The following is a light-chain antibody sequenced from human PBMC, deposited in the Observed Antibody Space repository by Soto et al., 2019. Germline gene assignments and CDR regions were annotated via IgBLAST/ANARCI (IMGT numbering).Light chain of an antibody. Sequence: EIVLTQSPGTLSLSPGERATLSCRASQSVNNNYLAWYQQKPGQAPRLLIYGASSRATGIPDRISGSESGTNFTLTIDRLEPEDFAVYYCQHYSGSPKTFGQGTKVEVK. CDR3: QHYSGSPKT. J-gene: IGKJ1*01. V-gene: IGKV3-20*01. CDR2: GAS. CDR1: QSVNNNY.